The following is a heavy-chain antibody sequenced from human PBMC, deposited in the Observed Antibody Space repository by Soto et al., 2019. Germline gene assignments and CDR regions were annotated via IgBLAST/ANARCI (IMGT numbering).Heavy chain of an antibody. D-gene: IGHD5-18*01. V-gene: IGHV1-3*01. CDR2: INAGNGNT. CDR1: GYTFTSYA. CDR3: ASDRYSYGYNYYYYIDV. Sequence: QVQLVQSGAEVKKPGASVKVSCKASGYTFTSYAMHWVRQAPGQRLEWMGWINAGNGNTKDSQKFQGRVTITRDTSASTAYMELSSMRSEDTAVYYGASDRYSYGYNYYYYIDVGGKGTTVTVSS. J-gene: IGHJ6*03.